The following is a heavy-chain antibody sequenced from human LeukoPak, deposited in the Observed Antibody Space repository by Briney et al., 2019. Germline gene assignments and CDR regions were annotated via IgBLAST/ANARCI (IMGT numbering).Heavy chain of an antibody. CDR2: IIPIFGTA. CDR3: ARGGVSYYYDSSGYYPFDY. Sequence: GASVKVSCKASGGTFSSYAISWVRQAPGQGLEWMGGIIPIFGTANYAQKFQGRVTITADKSTSTAYMELSSLRSEDTAVYYCARGGVSYYYDSSGYYPFDYWGQGTLVTVSS. V-gene: IGHV1-69*06. J-gene: IGHJ4*02. CDR1: GGTFSSYA. D-gene: IGHD3-22*01.